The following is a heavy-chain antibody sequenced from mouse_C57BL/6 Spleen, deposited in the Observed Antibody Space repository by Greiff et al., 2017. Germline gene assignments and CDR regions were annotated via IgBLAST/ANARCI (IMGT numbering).Heavy chain of an antibody. Sequence: VQGVESGPGLVAPSQSLSITCTVSGFSLTSYAIRWVRQPPGQGLEWLGVIWTGGGTNYNSALKSRLSISKDNSKSQVFLKMNSLQTDDTARYYCARNIPHYAMDYWGQGASVTGSS. CDR1: GFSLTSYA. V-gene: IGHV2-9-1*01. CDR2: IWTGGGT. J-gene: IGHJ4*01. CDR3: ARNIPHYAMDY.